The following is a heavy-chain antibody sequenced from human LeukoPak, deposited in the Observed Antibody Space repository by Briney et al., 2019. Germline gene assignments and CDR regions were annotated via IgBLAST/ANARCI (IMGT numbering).Heavy chain of an antibody. CDR3: ARGLGVDTWFDP. CDR2: INPNSGGT. Sequence: ASVKVTCKASGYTFTGYYMHWVRQAPGQGLEWMGWINPNSGGTNYAQKFQGRVTMTRDTSISTAYMELNRLRSDDTAVYYCARGLGVDTWFDPWGQGTLVTVSS. D-gene: IGHD6-19*01. CDR1: GYTFTGYY. V-gene: IGHV1-2*02. J-gene: IGHJ5*02.